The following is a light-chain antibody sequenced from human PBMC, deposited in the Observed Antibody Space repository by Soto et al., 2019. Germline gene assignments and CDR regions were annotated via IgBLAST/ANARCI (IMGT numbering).Light chain of an antibody. CDR2: DVS. Sequence: QSVLTQPRSVSGSPGQSVTISCTGTSSDVGVYNYVSWYQQYPGKAPKIMIYDVSKRPPGVPDRFSGSKSDNTASLTISGLQAEDEAEYYCCSYAGSYTFVFGIGTKVTVL. J-gene: IGLJ1*01. V-gene: IGLV2-11*01. CDR1: SSDVGVYNY. CDR3: CSYAGSYTFV.